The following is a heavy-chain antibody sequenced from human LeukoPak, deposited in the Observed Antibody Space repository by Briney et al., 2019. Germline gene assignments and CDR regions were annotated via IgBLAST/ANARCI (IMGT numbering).Heavy chain of an antibody. CDR3: AKDRSGSWIFDY. J-gene: IGHJ4*02. V-gene: IGHV3-30*18. CDR1: GFTFSSYG. Sequence: PGGSLRLSCAASGFTFSSYGMHWVRQAPGKGLEWVAVISYDGSNKYYADSAKGRFTISRDNSKNTLYLQMNSLRAEDTAVYYCAKDRSGSWIFDYWGQGTLVTVSS. D-gene: IGHD2-15*01. CDR2: ISYDGSNK.